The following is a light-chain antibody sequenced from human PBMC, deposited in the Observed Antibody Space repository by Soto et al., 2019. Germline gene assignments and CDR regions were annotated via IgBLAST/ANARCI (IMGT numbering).Light chain of an antibody. V-gene: IGKV3-20*01. Sequence: EIVLTQSPGTLSLSPGERATLSCRASQSVSSSYLAWYQQKPGQAPRLLIYGASSRATGIPDRFSGSGSGTDFTLTISRLEPDDFALYYCQQYGSSPSTFGGGTKVEIK. CDR3: QQYGSSPST. J-gene: IGKJ4*01. CDR2: GAS. CDR1: QSVSSSY.